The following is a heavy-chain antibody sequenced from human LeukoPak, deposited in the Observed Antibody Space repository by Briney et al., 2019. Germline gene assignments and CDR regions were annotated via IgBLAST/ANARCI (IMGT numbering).Heavy chain of an antibody. Sequence: QPGGSLRLSCAASGFSFSSYWMSWVRQAPGKGLDWVANIKQDGSEKHYVDSVKGRFTISRDNAKNSLYLQMNSLRAEDTAVYYCASETSGSYYQYLGYWGQGTLVTVSS. CDR2: IKQDGSEK. CDR1: GFSFSSYW. CDR3: ASETSGSYYQYLGY. V-gene: IGHV3-7*01. D-gene: IGHD3-10*01. J-gene: IGHJ4*02.